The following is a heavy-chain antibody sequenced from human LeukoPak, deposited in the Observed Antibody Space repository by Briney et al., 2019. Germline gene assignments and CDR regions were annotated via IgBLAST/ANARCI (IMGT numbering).Heavy chain of an antibody. D-gene: IGHD5-12*01. Sequence: SETLSLSCTVSGASTSHFYWNWIRQPPGKGLEWIGYMHNSGNSKHSPSLKSRVTISIDTSKNQFSLQLTSVTAADTAIYYCARSAEWLRNAFDIWGQGTMVSVSS. V-gene: IGHV4-59*01. CDR1: GASTSHFY. J-gene: IGHJ3*02. CDR3: ARSAEWLRNAFDI. CDR2: MHNSGNS.